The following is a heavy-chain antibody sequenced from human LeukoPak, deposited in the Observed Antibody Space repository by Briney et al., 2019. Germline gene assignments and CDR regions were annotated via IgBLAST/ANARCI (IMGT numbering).Heavy chain of an antibody. V-gene: IGHV4-61*02. CDR1: GGSISSGDYY. D-gene: IGHD1-26*01. J-gene: IGHJ4*02. CDR3: AREGGSYGYFDY. Sequence: SQTLSLTCTVSGGSISSGDYYWSWIRQPAGKGLEWIGRIYTSGSTNYNPSLKSRVTISVDTSKNQFSLKLSSVTAADTAVYYCAREGGSYGYFDYWGQGTLVTVSS. CDR2: IYTSGST.